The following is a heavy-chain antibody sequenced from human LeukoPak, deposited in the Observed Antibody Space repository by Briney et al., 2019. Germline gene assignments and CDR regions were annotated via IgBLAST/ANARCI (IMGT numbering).Heavy chain of an antibody. CDR1: GFAFSNYA. Sequence: GGSLRLSCAASGFAFSNYAMSWVRQAPGKGLEWVSSLSGGGDSRYYADSVMGRFTISRDNSENTLYLQMNSLRAEDTAVYYCAKAVRSMVTGGGYFDSWGQGTLVTVSS. V-gene: IGHV3-23*01. D-gene: IGHD3-10*01. J-gene: IGHJ4*02. CDR2: LSGGGDSR. CDR3: AKAVRSMVTGGGYFDS.